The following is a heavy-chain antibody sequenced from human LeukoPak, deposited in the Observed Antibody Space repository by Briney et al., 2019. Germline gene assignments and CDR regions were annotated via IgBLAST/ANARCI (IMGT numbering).Heavy chain of an antibody. V-gene: IGHV3-23*01. CDR2: ISGSGGST. CDR3: AKGTSGWYYYHMDV. Sequence: PGGSLRLSCAASGFTFSSYAMSWVRQAPGKGLEWVSPISGSGGSTYYADSVKGRFTISRDNSKNTLYLQMNSLRAEDTAVYYCAKGTSGWYYYHMDVWGQGTTVTVSS. D-gene: IGHD6-19*01. CDR1: GFTFSSYA. J-gene: IGHJ6*02.